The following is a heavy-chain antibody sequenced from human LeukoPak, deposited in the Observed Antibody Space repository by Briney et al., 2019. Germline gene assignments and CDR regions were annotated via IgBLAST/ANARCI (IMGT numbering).Heavy chain of an antibody. J-gene: IGHJ4*02. D-gene: IGHD1-1*01. V-gene: IGHV3-9*01. CDR2: INWNSGSI. Sequence: PGGSLRLSCAASGFTFDDYAMHWVRQAPGKGLEWVSGINWNSGSIGYADSVKGRFTISRDNAKNSLYLQMNSLRAEDTALYYCAKDIGSSTGTIDYWGQGTLVTVSS. CDR3: AKDIGSSTGTIDY. CDR1: GFTFDDYA.